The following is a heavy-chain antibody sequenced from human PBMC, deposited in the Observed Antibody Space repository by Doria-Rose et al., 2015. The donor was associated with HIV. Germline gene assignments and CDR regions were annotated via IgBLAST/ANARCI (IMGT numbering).Heavy chain of an antibody. CDR1: GVSLSSPGMG. V-gene: IGHV2-26*01. J-gene: IGHJ4*02. Sequence: TETLTLTCTVSGVSLSSPGMGVSWIRQPPGKALEWLANIFSDDERSYKTSLKSRLTISRGTSKSQVVLTMTDMDPADTATYYCARIKSSRWYHKYYFDFWGQGTLVIVSA. D-gene: IGHD6-13*01. CDR3: ARIKSSRWYHKYYFDF. CDR2: IFSDDER.